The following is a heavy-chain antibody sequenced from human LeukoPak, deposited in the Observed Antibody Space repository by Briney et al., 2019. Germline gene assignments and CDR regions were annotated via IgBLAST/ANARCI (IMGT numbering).Heavy chain of an antibody. CDR2: IKSNAAGATT. Sequence: TGGSLRLSCAASGFSVGDHWMSWVRQAPGKGPEWVGRIKSNAAGATTDYAAPVKGRFTISRDDSRHTLYLQMNSLKTEDTAVYYCTMKQGWGSGSYYVDYWGQGTLVTVSS. CDR1: GFSVGDHW. J-gene: IGHJ4*02. D-gene: IGHD3-10*01. CDR3: TMKQGWGSGSYYVDY. V-gene: IGHV3-15*01.